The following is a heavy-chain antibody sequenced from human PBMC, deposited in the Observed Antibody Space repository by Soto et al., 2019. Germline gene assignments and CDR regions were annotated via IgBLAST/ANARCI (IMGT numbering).Heavy chain of an antibody. CDR1: GYTFTGCY. J-gene: IGHJ6*02. D-gene: IGHD3-9*01. Sequence: GASVKVSCKASGYTFTGCYMHWVRQAPGQGLEWMGWINPNSGGTNYAQKFQGRVTMTRDTSISTAYMELSRLRSDDTAVYYCATINYDILTGYYYYYGMDVWGQGTTVTVSS. CDR3: ATINYDILTGYYYYYGMDV. V-gene: IGHV1-2*02. CDR2: INPNSGGT.